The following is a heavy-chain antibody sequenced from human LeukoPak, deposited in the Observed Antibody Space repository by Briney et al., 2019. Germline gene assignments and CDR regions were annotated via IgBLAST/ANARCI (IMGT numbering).Heavy chain of an antibody. D-gene: IGHD1-14*01. V-gene: IGHV1-8*01. CDR2: MNPNSGNT. CDR1: GYTFTSYD. CDR3: ARGQSYGIWNHVVGDV. Sequence: ASVKVSCKASGYTFTSYDINWVRQATGQGLEWMGWMNPNSGNTGYAQKFQGRVTMTRNTSISTAYMELSSLRSEDTAVYYCARGQSYGIWNHVVGDVWGQGTTVTVSS. J-gene: IGHJ6*02.